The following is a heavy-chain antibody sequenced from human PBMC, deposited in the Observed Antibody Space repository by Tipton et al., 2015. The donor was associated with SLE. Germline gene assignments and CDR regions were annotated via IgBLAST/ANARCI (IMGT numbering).Heavy chain of an antibody. CDR3: ATTMTTTASYGAFDM. CDR2: MYHSGST. Sequence: TLSLTCTVSGASMGSFFWTWIRQPPGKGLEWIGSMYHSGSTHYNPSLKSRVTISVDSSKNHFSLRVTSVTAADTAVYYCATTMTTTASYGAFDMWGQGTRVSVSS. CDR1: GASMGSFF. V-gene: IGHV4-59*08. D-gene: IGHD4-17*01. J-gene: IGHJ3*02.